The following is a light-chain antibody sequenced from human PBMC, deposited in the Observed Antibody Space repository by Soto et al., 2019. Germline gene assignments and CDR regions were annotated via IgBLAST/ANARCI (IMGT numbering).Light chain of an antibody. J-gene: IGKJ1*01. CDR2: DAS. CDR3: QQYNDYWT. Sequence: DIQMTQSPSTLSASVGDRVVITCRASQSITTWLAWYQQKPGKAPKLLIYDASSLESGVPSRFSGSGSGTEFTLTIXSLQPDDFATYYCQQYNDYWTFGQGTKV. V-gene: IGKV1-5*01. CDR1: QSITTW.